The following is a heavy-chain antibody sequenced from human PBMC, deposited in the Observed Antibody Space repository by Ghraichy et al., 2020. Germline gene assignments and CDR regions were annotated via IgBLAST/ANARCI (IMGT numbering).Heavy chain of an antibody. Sequence: ASVKVSCKASGYTFSGYYMHWVRQAPGQGLEWMAWINPNSGGTNYAQKFQGRVTMTRDTSISTAYMELSRLRSDDTAVYYCARDVVVPAAIPPRFDPWGQGTLVTVSS. V-gene: IGHV1-2*02. D-gene: IGHD2-2*02. J-gene: IGHJ5*02. CDR1: GYTFSGYY. CDR3: ARDVVVPAAIPPRFDP. CDR2: INPNSGGT.